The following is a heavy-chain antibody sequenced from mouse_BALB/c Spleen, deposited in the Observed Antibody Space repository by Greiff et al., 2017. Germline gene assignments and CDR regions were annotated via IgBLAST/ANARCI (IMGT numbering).Heavy chain of an antibody. CDR3: ARDDYDGGEAMDY. CDR2: IWAGGST. J-gene: IGHJ4*01. V-gene: IGHV2-9*02. D-gene: IGHD2-4*01. Sequence: VKLMESGPGLVAPSQSLSITCTVSGFSLTSYGVHWVRQPPGKGLEWLGVIWAGGSTNYNSALMSRLSISKDNSKSQVFLKMNSLQTDDTAMYYCARDDYDGGEAMDYWGQGTSVTVSS. CDR1: GFSLTSYG.